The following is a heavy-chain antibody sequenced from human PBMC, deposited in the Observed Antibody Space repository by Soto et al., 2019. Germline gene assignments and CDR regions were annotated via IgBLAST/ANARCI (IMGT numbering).Heavy chain of an antibody. D-gene: IGHD1-26*01. CDR2: IYHSGST. J-gene: IGHJ6*02. CDR3: AREGDGAFYYYYGMDV. V-gene: IGHV4-38-2*02. CDR1: GYSISSGYY. Sequence: PSETLSLTCAVSGYSISSGYYWGWIRQPPGKGLEWIRSIYHSGSTYYNPSLKSRVTISVDTSKNQFSLKLSSVTAADTAVYYCAREGDGAFYYYYGMDVWGQGTTVTVS.